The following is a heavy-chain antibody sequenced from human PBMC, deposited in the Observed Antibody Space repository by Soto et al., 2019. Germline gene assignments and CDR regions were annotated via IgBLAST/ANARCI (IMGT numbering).Heavy chain of an antibody. V-gene: IGHV3-23*01. CDR1: GFTFSSYA. J-gene: IGHJ4*02. CDR3: AKENGYSSSWFEFDY. CDR2: ISGSGGST. D-gene: IGHD6-13*01. Sequence: EVQLLESGGGLVQPGGSLRLSCAASGFTFSSYAMSWVRQAPGKGLEWVSAISGSGGSTYYADSVKGRFTISRDNSKNTLYQQMNSLRAEDTAVYYCAKENGYSSSWFEFDYWGQGTLVTVCS.